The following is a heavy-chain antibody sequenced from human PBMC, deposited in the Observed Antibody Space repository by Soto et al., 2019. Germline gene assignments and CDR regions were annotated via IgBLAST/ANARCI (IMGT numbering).Heavy chain of an antibody. CDR3: ARDGLGRGYDLDY. D-gene: IGHD5-12*01. Sequence: QVQLVESGGGVVQPGRSLRLSCAASGFTFSSYGMHWVRQAPGKGLEWVAVIWNDGSKKYYEDSVKGRFTISRENSKSTLYLQMNSLRDEDTAVYYCARDGLGRGYDLDYWGQGTLVTVSS. V-gene: IGHV3-33*01. J-gene: IGHJ4*02. CDR2: IWNDGSKK. CDR1: GFTFSSYG.